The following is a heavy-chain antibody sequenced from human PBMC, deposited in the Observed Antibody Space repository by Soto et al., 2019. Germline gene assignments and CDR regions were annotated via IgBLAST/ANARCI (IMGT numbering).Heavy chain of an antibody. V-gene: IGHV1-69*13. CDR3: ARDLGITIFGVVGPFDY. D-gene: IGHD3-3*01. CDR1: GGTFSSYA. Sequence: SVKVSCKASGGTFSSYAISWVRQAPGQGLEWMGGIIPIFGTANYAQKFQGRVTITADESTSTAYMELSSLRSEDTAVYYCARDLGITIFGVVGPFDYWGRGTLVTVSS. CDR2: IIPIFGTA. J-gene: IGHJ4*02.